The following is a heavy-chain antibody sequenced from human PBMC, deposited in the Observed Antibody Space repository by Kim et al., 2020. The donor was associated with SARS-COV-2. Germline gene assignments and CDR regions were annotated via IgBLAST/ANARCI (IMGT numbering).Heavy chain of an antibody. CDR3: ARALTVRPGYSSGWYESYYYDCMDV. CDR2: IIPIFGTA. Sequence: SVKVSCKASGGTLSSSAISWVRQAPGQGLEWMGGIIPIFGTANYAQKFQGRVTITADESTSTAYMELSSLRSEDTAVYYCARALTVRPGYSSGWYESYYYDCMDVWGQGTTVTVSS. V-gene: IGHV1-69*13. D-gene: IGHD6-19*01. J-gene: IGHJ6*02. CDR1: GGTLSSSA.